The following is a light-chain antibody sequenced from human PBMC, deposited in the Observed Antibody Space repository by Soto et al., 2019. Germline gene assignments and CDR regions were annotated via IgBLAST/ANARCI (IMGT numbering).Light chain of an antibody. Sequence: DIVLTQSPGTLSLPPGERAILSCSASQSVSSSHLAWYQQKPGQAPRLLIYGASSRATGIPDRFSGSGSGTDFSLTISRPEPEDFAVYYCQHYGTSPPALTFGGGTKVEIK. V-gene: IGKV3-20*01. CDR3: QHYGTSPPALT. CDR1: QSVSSSH. CDR2: GAS. J-gene: IGKJ4*01.